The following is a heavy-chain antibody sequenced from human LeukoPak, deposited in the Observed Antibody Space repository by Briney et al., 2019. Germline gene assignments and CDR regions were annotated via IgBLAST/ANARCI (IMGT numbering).Heavy chain of an antibody. D-gene: IGHD2-2*01. CDR1: GFTFSSYA. V-gene: IGHV3-23*01. Sequence: GGSLRLSCAASGFTFSSYAMSWVRQAPGKGLEWVSAISGSGGSTYYADSVKGRFTISRDNSKNTPYLQMNSLRAEDTAVYYCAKGYCSSTSCPGWGYWGQGTLVTVSS. J-gene: IGHJ4*02. CDR2: ISGSGGST. CDR3: AKGYCSSTSCPGWGY.